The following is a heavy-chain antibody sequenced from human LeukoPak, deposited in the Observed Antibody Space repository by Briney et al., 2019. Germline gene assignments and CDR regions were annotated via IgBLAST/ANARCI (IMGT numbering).Heavy chain of an antibody. CDR1: GFTFDDYT. CDR3: AKGPKLCKRRRTGTTSMYECPLFDY. V-gene: IGHV3-43*01. D-gene: IGHD1-7*01. Sequence: GGSLRLSCAASGFTFDDYTMHWVRQAPGKGLEWVSLISWDGGSTYYADSVKGRFTISRDNSKNSLYLQMDSLRTEDTALYYCAKGPKLCKRRRTGTTSMYECPLFDYWGQGTLVTVSS. CDR2: ISWDGGST. J-gene: IGHJ4*02.